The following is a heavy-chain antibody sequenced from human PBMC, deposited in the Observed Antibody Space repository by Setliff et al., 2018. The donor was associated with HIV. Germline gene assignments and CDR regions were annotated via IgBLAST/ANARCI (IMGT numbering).Heavy chain of an antibody. CDR1: GHTFSNYD. D-gene: IGHD3-10*01. CDR2: MNPNSGGT. V-gene: IGHV1-8*01. CDR3: ASGKGVRGVIITGGLDV. J-gene: IGHJ6*04. Sequence: GASVKVSCKASGHTFSNYDVIWVRRATGQGLEWMGWMNPNSGGTGYAQKFQGRVIMTRDTSISTAYMELSSLTSADTAVYYCASGKGVRGVIITGGLDVWGKGTTVIVSS.